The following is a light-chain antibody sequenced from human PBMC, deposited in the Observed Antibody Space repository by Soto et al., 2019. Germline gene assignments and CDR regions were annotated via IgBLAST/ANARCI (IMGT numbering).Light chain of an antibody. V-gene: IGKV3-15*01. Sequence: EIVLTQSPGTLSLSPGERATLSCRASQDVSSSYLAWYQQKLGQAPRLLMYGTSNRATGIPARFSGSGSGTEFTLTISSLQSEDFAVYYCQQYNNWPRTFGQGTKVDIK. CDR3: QQYNNWPRT. J-gene: IGKJ1*01. CDR2: GTS. CDR1: QDVSSSY.